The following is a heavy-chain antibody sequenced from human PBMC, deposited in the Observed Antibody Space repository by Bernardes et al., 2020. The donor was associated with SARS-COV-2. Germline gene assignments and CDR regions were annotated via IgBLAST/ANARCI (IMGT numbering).Heavy chain of an antibody. CDR1: GYTFTGYY. J-gene: IGHJ4*02. D-gene: IGHD2-15*01. V-gene: IGHV1-2*02. Sequence: ASVKVSCKASGYTFTGYYMHWVRQAPGQGLEWMGWINPNSGGTNYAQKFQGRVTMTRDTSISTAYMELSRLRSDDTAVYYCAREFNDCSGGSCYSTSDYWGQGTLVTVSS. CDR3: AREFNDCSGGSCYSTSDY. CDR2: INPNSGGT.